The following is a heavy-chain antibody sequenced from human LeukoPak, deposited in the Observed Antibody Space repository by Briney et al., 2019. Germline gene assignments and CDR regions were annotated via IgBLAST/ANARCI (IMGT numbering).Heavy chain of an antibody. V-gene: IGHV3-53*01. CDR3: AKNSVGGSYYPIDY. Sequence: GGSLRLSCAASGLTVSSNCMSWVRQAPGKGLEWVSFIYSGGNTYYADSVKGRFTISRDDSKNTLYVYMNSLRADDTAVYYCAKNSVGGSYYPIDYWGQGTLVTVSS. D-gene: IGHD1-26*01. CDR1: GLTVSSNC. CDR2: IYSGGNT. J-gene: IGHJ4*02.